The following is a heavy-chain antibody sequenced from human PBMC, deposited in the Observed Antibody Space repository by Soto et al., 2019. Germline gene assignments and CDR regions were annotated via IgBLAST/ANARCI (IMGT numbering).Heavy chain of an antibody. CDR1: GGSISSYY. CDR3: ARLSPPGYFDCLLPYYFDY. J-gene: IGHJ4*02. V-gene: IGHV4-59*01. Sequence: SETLSLTCTVSGGSISSYYWSWIRQPPGKGLEWIGYIYYSGSTNYNPSLKSRVTISVDTSKNQFSLKLSSVTAADTAVYYCARLSPPGYFDCLLPYYFDYWGEGTLVTSPQ. D-gene: IGHD3-9*01. CDR2: IYYSGST.